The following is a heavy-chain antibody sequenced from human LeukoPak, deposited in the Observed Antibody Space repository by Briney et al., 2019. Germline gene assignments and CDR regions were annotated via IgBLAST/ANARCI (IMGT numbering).Heavy chain of an antibody. V-gene: IGHV3-7*01. Sequence: GGSLRLSCVGGGFTFSKYWMNWVRQAPGKGLEWVANIKEDGSQIYYVDSVRGRFTISRDNAKNSVYLQMNSLRAEDTAVYYCAGSSGWLFDYWGQGSLVAVSS. J-gene: IGHJ4*02. CDR1: GFTFSKYW. D-gene: IGHD6-19*01. CDR3: AGSSGWLFDY. CDR2: IKEDGSQI.